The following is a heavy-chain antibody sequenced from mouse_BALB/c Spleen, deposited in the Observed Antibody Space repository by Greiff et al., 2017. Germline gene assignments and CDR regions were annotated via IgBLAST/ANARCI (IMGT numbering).Heavy chain of an antibody. CDR3: ARHEPGAMDY. V-gene: IGHV5-6-5*01. D-gene: IGHD4-1*01. J-gene: IGHJ4*01. CDR1: GFTFSSYA. Sequence: EVQGVESGGGLVKPGGSLKLSCAASGFTFSSYAMSWVRQTPEKRLEWVASISSGGSTYYPDSVKGRFTISRDNARNILYLQMSSLRSEDTAMYYCARHEPGAMDYWGQGTSVTVSS. CDR2: ISSGGST.